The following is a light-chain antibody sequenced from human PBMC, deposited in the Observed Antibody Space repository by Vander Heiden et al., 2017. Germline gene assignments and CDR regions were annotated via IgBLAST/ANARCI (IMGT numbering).Light chain of an antibody. V-gene: IGLV3-21*02. Sequence: SFVRTQPPPVSVPPPQSATTTSGGNNIGTKSVHWYQQKPGQAPVLFVFDDSDRPSGIPERFSGSNSGNTATLTISRVEAGDEADYYCQVWETGSDHLYVFGTGTKVTVL. CDR2: DDS. J-gene: IGLJ1*01. CDR1: NIGTKS. CDR3: QVWETGSDHLYV.